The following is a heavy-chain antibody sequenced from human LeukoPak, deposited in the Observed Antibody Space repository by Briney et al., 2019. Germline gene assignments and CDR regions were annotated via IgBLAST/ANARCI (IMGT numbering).Heavy chain of an antibody. CDR3: AKVHCGGDCIPDAFDI. CDR1: GYSFTSYW. CDR2: IYPGDSDT. D-gene: IGHD2-21*02. V-gene: IGHV5-51*01. J-gene: IGHJ3*02. Sequence: GESLKISCKGSGYSFTSYWIGWVRQMPGKGLEWMGIIYPGDSDTRYSPSFQGQVTISADKSISTAYLQWSSLKASDTAMYYCAKVHCGGDCIPDAFDIWGQGTRVTVSS.